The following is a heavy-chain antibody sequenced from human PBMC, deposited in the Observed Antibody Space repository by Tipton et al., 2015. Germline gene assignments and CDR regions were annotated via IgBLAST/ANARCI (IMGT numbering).Heavy chain of an antibody. Sequence: LRLSCTVSGGSVSSANYYWSWIRQPPGKGLEWIGYISYSGSTHYNPSLKSRVTISVDTSKNQFSLTLNSVTAADTAVYYCACQDYDSLTRDYQTVDYWGQGTLVTVSS. V-gene: IGHV4-61*01. CDR2: ISYSGST. D-gene: IGHD3-9*01. J-gene: IGHJ4*02. CDR1: GGSVSSANYY. CDR3: ACQDYDSLTRDYQTVDY.